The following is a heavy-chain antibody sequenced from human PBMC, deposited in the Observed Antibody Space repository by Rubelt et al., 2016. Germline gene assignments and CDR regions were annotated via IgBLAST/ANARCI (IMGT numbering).Heavy chain of an antibody. D-gene: IGHD1-1*01. V-gene: IGHV4-4*07. J-gene: IGHJ5*02. CDR3: ARIVDDRANRANWFDP. Sequence: SWIRQPAGKGLEWIGRIYTSGSTNYNPSLKSRVTISVDTSKNQFSLKLSSVTAADTAVYYCARIVDDRANRANWFDPWGQGTLVTVSS. CDR2: IYTSGST.